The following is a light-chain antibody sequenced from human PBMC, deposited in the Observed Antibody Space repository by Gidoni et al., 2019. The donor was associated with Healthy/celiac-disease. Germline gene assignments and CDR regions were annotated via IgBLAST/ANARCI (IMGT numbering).Light chain of an antibody. CDR1: QDISNY. Sequence: DIPMTPSPSPLSASVGDRVTITCQASQDISNYLNWYQQKPGKAPKLLIYDASNLETGVPSRYSGSGSGTDFTFTISSLQPEDIATYYCQQYDNLPSITCGRGTRLEIK. J-gene: IGKJ5*01. CDR2: DAS. V-gene: IGKV1-33*01. CDR3: QQYDNLPSIT.